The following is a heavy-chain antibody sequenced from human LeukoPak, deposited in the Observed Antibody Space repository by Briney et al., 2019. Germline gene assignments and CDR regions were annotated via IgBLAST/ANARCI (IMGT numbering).Heavy chain of an antibody. J-gene: IGHJ5*02. CDR1: GFSLSNARMG. Sequence: SGPVLVKPTETLTLTCTVSGFSLSNARMGVSWIRQPPGKALEWLAHIFSNDEKSYSTSLKSRLTISKDTSKSQVVLTMTNMDPVDTATYYCARGSGSYSRPNWFDPWGQGTLVTVSS. CDR2: IFSNDEK. V-gene: IGHV2-26*01. D-gene: IGHD3-10*01. CDR3: ARGSGSYSRPNWFDP.